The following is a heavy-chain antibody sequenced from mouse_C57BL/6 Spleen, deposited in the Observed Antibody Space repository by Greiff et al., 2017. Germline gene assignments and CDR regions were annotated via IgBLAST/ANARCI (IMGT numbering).Heavy chain of an antibody. CDR1: GYSITGYY. CDR2: INPSTGGT. D-gene: IGHD1-1*01. J-gene: IGHJ4*01. CDR3: ARSPLLLRNARDY. V-gene: IGHV1-42*01. Sequence: VQLQQSGPELVKPGASVKISCKASGYSITGYYMNWVKQSPEKSLEWIGEINPSTGGTTYNQKFKAKATLTVDKSSSTAYMQLKSLTSEDSAVYYCARSPLLLRNARDYWGQGTSGTVSS.